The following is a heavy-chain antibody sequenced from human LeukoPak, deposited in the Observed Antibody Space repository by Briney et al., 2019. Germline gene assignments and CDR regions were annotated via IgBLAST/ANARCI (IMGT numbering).Heavy chain of an antibody. Sequence: GGSLRLPCAASGFTFSSYSMNWVRQAPGKGLEWVSSISSSSSYIYYAHSLKGRFTISRDNAKNSLYLQMNSLRAEDTAVYYCGRDHRYDFWSGYYTYWGQGTLVTVSS. J-gene: IGHJ4*02. CDR2: ISSSSSYI. CDR3: GRDHRYDFWSGYYTY. CDR1: GFTFSSYS. V-gene: IGHV3-21*01. D-gene: IGHD3-3*01.